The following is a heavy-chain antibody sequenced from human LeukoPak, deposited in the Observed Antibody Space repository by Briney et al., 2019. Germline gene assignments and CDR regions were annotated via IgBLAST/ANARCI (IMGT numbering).Heavy chain of an antibody. V-gene: IGHV4-34*01. J-gene: IGHJ3*02. D-gene: IGHD1-26*01. CDR3: ARPLGRRSPLSRELRWADAFDI. CDR1: GGSFSGYY. CDR2: INHSGST. Sequence: KPSETLSLTCAVYGGSFSGYYWSWIRQPPGKGLEWIGEINHSGSTNYNPSLKSRVTISVDTSKNQFFLKLSSVTAADTAVYYCARPLGRRSPLSRELRWADAFDIWGQGTMVTVSS.